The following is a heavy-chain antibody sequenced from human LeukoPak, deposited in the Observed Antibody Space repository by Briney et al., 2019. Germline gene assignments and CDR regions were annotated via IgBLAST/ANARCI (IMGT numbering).Heavy chain of an antibody. J-gene: IGHJ5*02. CDR1: RYTFTSYG. V-gene: IGHV1-18*01. CDR2: ISPYNGNT. D-gene: IGHD3-22*01. Sequence: GASVKVSCKASRYTFTSYGISGGRQAPGQGLEWMGWISPYNGNTNYAQNLQGRVTMTTDTSTSTAYMELRSLRSDDTAVYYCARSITMIVVASNWFDPWGQGTLATVSS. CDR3: ARSITMIVVASNWFDP.